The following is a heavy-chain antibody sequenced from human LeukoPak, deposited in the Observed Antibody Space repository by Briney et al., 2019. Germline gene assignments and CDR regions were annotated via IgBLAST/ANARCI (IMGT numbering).Heavy chain of an antibody. CDR1: GYTFTGYY. D-gene: IGHD3-22*01. Sequence: GASVQVSCKASGYTFTGYYMHWVRQAPGQGLEWMGRINPNSGGTNYAQKFQGRVTMTRDTSISTAYMELSRLRSDDTAVYYCARNFGYYDSSGYYGIYFDYWGQGTLVTVSS. V-gene: IGHV1-2*06. CDR2: INPNSGGT. J-gene: IGHJ4*02. CDR3: ARNFGYYDSSGYYGIYFDY.